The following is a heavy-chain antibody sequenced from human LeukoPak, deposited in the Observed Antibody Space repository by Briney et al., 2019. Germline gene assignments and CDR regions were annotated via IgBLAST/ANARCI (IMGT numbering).Heavy chain of an antibody. J-gene: IGHJ4*02. V-gene: IGHV3-23*01. D-gene: IGHD5-18*01. Sequence: TGGSLRLSCAASGFTFSSYAMSWVRQAPGKGLEWVSAISGSGGSTYYADSVKGRFTISRDNSKNTLFLQMNSLRAEDTAVYYCALEGDTAMVTLPFDYWGQGTLVTVSS. CDR1: GFTFSSYA. CDR3: ALEGDTAMVTLPFDY. CDR2: ISGSGGST.